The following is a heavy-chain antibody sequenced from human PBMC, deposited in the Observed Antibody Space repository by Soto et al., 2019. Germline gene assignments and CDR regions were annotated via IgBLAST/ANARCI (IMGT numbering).Heavy chain of an antibody. Sequence: EVQLLESGGGLVQPGGSLRLSCAASGFTFSSYAMSWVRQAPGKGLEGVSAISGSGGSTYYADSVKGRFTISRDNSKNTLYLQMNNLRAEDTAVYYCAKQIVVVINWFDPWGQGTLVTVSS. CDR3: AKQIVVVINWFDP. V-gene: IGHV3-23*01. CDR1: GFTFSSYA. D-gene: IGHD3-22*01. J-gene: IGHJ5*02. CDR2: ISGSGGST.